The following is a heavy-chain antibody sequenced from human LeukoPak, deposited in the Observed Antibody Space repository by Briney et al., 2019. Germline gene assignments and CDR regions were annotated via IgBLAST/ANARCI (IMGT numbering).Heavy chain of an antibody. J-gene: IGHJ4*02. CDR1: GYTFTTYY. Sequence: ASVKVSCKASGYTFTTYYMHWVRQAPGQGLEWMAIINPSGGSTSYAQKFQGRVTMTRDTSTSTVYMELSSLRSEDTAVYYCARDVFSSGYYVGRYYFDYWGQGTLVTVSS. CDR2: INPSGGST. D-gene: IGHD3-22*01. V-gene: IGHV1-46*01. CDR3: ARDVFSSGYYVGRYYFDY.